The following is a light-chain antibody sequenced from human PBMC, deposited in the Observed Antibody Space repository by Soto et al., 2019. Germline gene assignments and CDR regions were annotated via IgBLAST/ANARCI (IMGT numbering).Light chain of an antibody. Sequence: QSVLTQPPSVSGAPGQRVTISCTGSSSSIGAGYEVHWYQQLPGTAPKLLIYGNNNRPSGVPDRFSGSKSGTSASLAITGLQAEDEADYYCQSYDSSLSALYVFGTGTKLTVL. CDR1: SSSIGAGYE. J-gene: IGLJ1*01. V-gene: IGLV1-40*01. CDR3: QSYDSSLSALYV. CDR2: GNN.